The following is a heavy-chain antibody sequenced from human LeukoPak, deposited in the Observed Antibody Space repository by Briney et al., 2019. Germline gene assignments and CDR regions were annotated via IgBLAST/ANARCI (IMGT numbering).Heavy chain of an antibody. CDR1: GFTFSNYP. J-gene: IGHJ4*02. CDR2: ISSDGVST. Sequence: GWSLGLSRSASGFTFSNYPMHWVRQAPGKGLEYVSAISSDGVSTYYVTSVKDRFTISRDDSRNTLYLQMSSLRAEDTALYYCVKETAFYDFWGQGTLVTVSS. V-gene: IGHV3-64D*06. D-gene: IGHD2/OR15-2a*01. CDR3: VKETAFYDF.